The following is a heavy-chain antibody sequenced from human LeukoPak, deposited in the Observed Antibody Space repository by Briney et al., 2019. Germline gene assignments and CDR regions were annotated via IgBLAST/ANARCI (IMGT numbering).Heavy chain of an antibody. CDR1: VGTFSSYA. CDR2: IIPIFGTA. D-gene: IGHD3-3*01. V-gene: IGHV1-69*01. CDR3: ARDDYDFWSGYQYNWFDP. Sequence: SVKVSCKASVGTFSSYAISWVRQAPGQGLEWMGGIIPIFGTANYAQKFQGRVTITADESTSTAYMELSTVRSEDTAVYYCARDDYDFWSGYQYNWFDPWGQGTLVTVSS. J-gene: IGHJ5*02.